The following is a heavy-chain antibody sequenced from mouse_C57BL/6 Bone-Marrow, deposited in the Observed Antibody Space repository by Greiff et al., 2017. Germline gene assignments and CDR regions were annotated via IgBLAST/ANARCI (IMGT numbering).Heavy chain of an antibody. CDR2: ISDGGSYT. D-gene: IGHD2-4*01. CDR1: GFTFSSYA. V-gene: IGHV5-4*01. CDR3: ARDDDYYFDY. Sequence: EVKLVESGGCLVKPGGSLKLSCAASGFTFSSYAMSWVRQTPEKRLEWVATISDGGSYTYYPDNVKGRFTISRDNAKNNLYLQMSHLKSEDTAMYYCARDDDYYFDYWGQGTTRTVSS. J-gene: IGHJ2*01.